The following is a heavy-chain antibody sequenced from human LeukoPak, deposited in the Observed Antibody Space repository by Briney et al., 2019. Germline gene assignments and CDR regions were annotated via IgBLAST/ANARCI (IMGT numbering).Heavy chain of an antibody. CDR2: ISYEGSSK. Sequence: GRSLRLSCVASGFTFTNHAMHWVRQAPGKGLEWVAVISYEGSSKHYADSVKGRFTISRDNSKSTLYLQMDSLRDEDTAIYYCASPKSGDAILPDHWGQGTLVTVSS. D-gene: IGHD1-26*01. V-gene: IGHV3-30*04. CDR3: ASPKSGDAILPDH. CDR1: GFTFTNHA. J-gene: IGHJ5*02.